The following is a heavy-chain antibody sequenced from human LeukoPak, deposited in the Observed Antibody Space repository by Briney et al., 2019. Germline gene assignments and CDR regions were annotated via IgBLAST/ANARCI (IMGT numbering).Heavy chain of an antibody. CDR2: INASGGSS. J-gene: IGHJ4*02. CDR1: GFTFSSYA. V-gene: IGHV3-23*01. Sequence: GGSLRLSCAASGFTFSSYAMSWVRQAPGKGLEWVSAINASGGSSYYADSVKGRFTISRDNSKNTLFLRMNSLRAEDTAVYFCAKQSLYDSSGHFHYWGQGTLVTVSS. D-gene: IGHD3-22*01. CDR3: AKQSLYDSSGHFHY.